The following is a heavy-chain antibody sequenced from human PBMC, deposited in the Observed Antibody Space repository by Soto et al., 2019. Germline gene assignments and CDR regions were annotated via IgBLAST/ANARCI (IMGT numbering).Heavy chain of an antibody. J-gene: IGHJ4*02. CDR1: GGTFSSYA. D-gene: IGHD2-21*02. V-gene: IGHV1-69*13. CDR2: IIPMFGTA. CDR3: ARDLGNKHYYYFY. Sequence: SVKVSCKASGGTFSSYAISWVRQAPGQGLEWMGGIIPMFGTANYAQKFQGRVTITADESTSTAYMELSSLRSEDTAVYYCARDLGNKHYYYFYWGQGTQVTVSS.